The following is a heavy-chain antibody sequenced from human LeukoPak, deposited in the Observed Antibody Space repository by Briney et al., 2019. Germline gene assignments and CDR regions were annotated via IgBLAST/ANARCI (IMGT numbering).Heavy chain of an antibody. CDR2: IGDEGIHK. V-gene: IGHV3-30*04. Sequence: GRSLRLSFTTSGFIFSRHPMHWVPQAPGKGLGGVAVIGDEGIHKYYADSVKGRFTISRDNSKNTLYLQMNSLRAEDTAVYYCARYAHPLIVGATYWFDPWGQGTLVTVSS. CDR3: ARYAHPLIVGATYWFDP. CDR1: GFIFSRHP. J-gene: IGHJ5*02. D-gene: IGHD1-26*01.